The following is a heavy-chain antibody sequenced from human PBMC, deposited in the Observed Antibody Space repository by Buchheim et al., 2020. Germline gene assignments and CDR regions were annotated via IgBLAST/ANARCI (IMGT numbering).Heavy chain of an antibody. CDR3: ARVDYYDSSGYYDVDY. CDR2: IYYSGST. J-gene: IGHJ4*02. V-gene: IGHV4-39*07. D-gene: IGHD3-22*01. Sequence: QLQLQESGPGLVKPSETLSLTCTVSGGSISGSSYHWGWLRQPPGKGLEWIGSIYYSGSTYYNPSLKSRVSISIDTSKNQFPLKLSSVTAADTAVYYYARVDYYDSSGYYDVDYWGQGTL. CDR1: GGSISGSSYH.